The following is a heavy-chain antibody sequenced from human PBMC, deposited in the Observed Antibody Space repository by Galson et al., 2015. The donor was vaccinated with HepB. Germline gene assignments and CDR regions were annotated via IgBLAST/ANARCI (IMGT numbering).Heavy chain of an antibody. CDR1: GFSFTSYH. D-gene: IGHD3-3*02. V-gene: IGHV1-46*01. CDR3: ARSQLAIFGVLNIGAYFEY. Sequence: SVKVSCKASGFSFTSYHMHWVRQAPGQGLEWMGIINPGGGGINYAQKFQGRVTMTSDTSTRTIYMELSSLRSDDTAVYYCARSQLAIFGVLNIGAYFEYWGQGTLVTVSS. CDR2: INPGGGGI. J-gene: IGHJ4*02.